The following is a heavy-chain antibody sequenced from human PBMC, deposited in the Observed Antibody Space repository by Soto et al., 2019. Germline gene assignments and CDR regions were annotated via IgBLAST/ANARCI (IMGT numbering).Heavy chain of an antibody. CDR1: GFTFSSYA. J-gene: IGHJ6*02. D-gene: IGHD3-3*01. Sequence: GGSLRLSCSASGFTFSSYAMHWVRQAPGKGLEYVSAISSNGGSTYYADSVKGRFTISRDNSKNTLYLQMSSLRAEDTAVYYCVTSEKGVFWRDYGMDVWGQGTTVTVSS. CDR3: VTSEKGVFWRDYGMDV. V-gene: IGHV3-64D*06. CDR2: ISSNGGST.